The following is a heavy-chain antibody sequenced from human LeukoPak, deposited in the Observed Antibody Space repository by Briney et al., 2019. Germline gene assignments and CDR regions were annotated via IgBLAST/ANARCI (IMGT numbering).Heavy chain of an antibody. Sequence: PGGSLRLSCAASGFTFSSYTMHWVRQAPGKGLEGVAAISYDGSNKYYADSVKGRFTISRDNSKNTLYLQMNSLRAEGTAVYYCASDKDYGDYDYWGQGTLVTVS. D-gene: IGHD4-17*01. CDR1: GFTFSSYT. CDR2: ISYDGSNK. CDR3: ASDKDYGDYDY. V-gene: IGHV3-30-3*01. J-gene: IGHJ4*02.